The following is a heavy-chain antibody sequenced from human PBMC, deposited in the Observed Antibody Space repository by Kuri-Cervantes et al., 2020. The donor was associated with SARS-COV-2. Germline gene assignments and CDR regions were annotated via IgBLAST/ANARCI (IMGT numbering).Heavy chain of an antibody. Sequence: ASVKVSCKASGYTFTSYYMHWVRQAPGQGLEWMGIINPSGGSTSYAQKFQGRVTMNTDPSTSTVYMELRSLRSEDTAVYYCAQAPSRGAWFDPWGQGTLVTVSS. CDR3: AQAPSRGAWFDP. CDR2: INPSGGST. J-gene: IGHJ5*02. CDR1: GYTFTSYY. V-gene: IGHV1-46*01.